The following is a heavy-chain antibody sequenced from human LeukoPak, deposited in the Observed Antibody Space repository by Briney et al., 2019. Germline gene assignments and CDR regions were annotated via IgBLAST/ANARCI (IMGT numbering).Heavy chain of an antibody. CDR3: AKNPERAMVRGVFDY. J-gene: IGHJ4*02. CDR2: ISCSGGST. D-gene: IGHD3-10*01. CDR1: GFTFSNHW. Sequence: GGSLRLSCAASGFTFSNHWMNWVRQAPGKGLEWVSAISCSGGSTYYADSVKGRFTISRDNSKNTLYLQMNSLRAEDTAVYYCAKNPERAMVRGVFDYWGQGTLVTVSS. V-gene: IGHV3-23*01.